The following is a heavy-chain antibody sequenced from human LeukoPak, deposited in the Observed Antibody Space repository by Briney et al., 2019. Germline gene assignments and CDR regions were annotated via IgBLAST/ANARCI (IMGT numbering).Heavy chain of an antibody. D-gene: IGHD3-10*01. CDR1: GYTFTGYF. V-gene: IGHV1-2*02. CDR3: ARDRDYYGSELDGY. J-gene: IGHJ4*02. Sequence: ASVKVSCKASGYTFTGYFMHWVRQAPGQGLEWMGWINPNSGGTNYAQKFQGGVTMTRDTSISTAYMELRRLRSDDTAVYYCARDRDYYGSELDGYWGQGTLVTVSS. CDR2: INPNSGGT.